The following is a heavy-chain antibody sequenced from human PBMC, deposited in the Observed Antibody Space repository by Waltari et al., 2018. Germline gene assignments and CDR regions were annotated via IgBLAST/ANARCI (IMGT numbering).Heavy chain of an antibody. Sequence: ELQVVESGGGLVKPGWTLKLSCSPSGLPFSGSTIHWVRQTSGKGLEWIGRMRSKPNNYATRYTASVEGRFTISRDDSENTAYLQMSSLMTEDTAVYYCTGGAVTGTDFWGQGTLVTVSS. CDR2: MRSKPNNYAT. D-gene: IGHD6-13*01. CDR3: TGGAVTGTDF. CDR1: GLPFSGST. V-gene: IGHV3-73*01. J-gene: IGHJ4*02.